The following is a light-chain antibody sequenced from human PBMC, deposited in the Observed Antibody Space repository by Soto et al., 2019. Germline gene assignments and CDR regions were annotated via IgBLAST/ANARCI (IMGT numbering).Light chain of an antibody. CDR3: SSHAGTKVV. V-gene: IGLV2-8*01. CDR1: SSDVGAYNY. CDR2: EVT. Sequence: QSALTQPPSASGSPGQSVTISCAGTSSDVGAYNYVSWYQQHPGKAPKLMIYEVTKRPSGVPDRFSGSKSGNTASLTVSGLQVEDEGDYYCSSHAGTKVVFGGGTKLTVL. J-gene: IGLJ2*01.